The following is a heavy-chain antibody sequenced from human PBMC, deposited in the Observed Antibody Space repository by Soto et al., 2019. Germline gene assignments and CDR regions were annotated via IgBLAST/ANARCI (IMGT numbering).Heavy chain of an antibody. Sequence: SETLSLTCTVSGGSVSSGSYYWSWIRQPPGKGLEWIGYIYYSGSTNYNPSLKSRVTISVDTSKNQFSLKLSSVTAADTAVYYCARGRGLMKGNFDYWGQGTLVTVSS. J-gene: IGHJ4*02. V-gene: IGHV4-61*01. CDR3: ARGRGLMKGNFDY. D-gene: IGHD3-10*01. CDR2: IYYSGST. CDR1: GGSVSSGSYY.